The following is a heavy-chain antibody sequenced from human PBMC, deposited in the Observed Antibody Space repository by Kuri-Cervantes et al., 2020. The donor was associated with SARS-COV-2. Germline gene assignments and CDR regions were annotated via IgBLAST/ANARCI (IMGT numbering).Heavy chain of an antibody. Sequence: SETLSLTCTVSGGSISSYYWSWIRQPPGKGLEWIGYIYYSGSTYYNPSLKSRVTISVDTSKNQFSLKLSSVTAADTAVYYCAATPAAGVDYYFDYWGQGTLVTVSS. CDR1: GGSISSYY. CDR2: IYYSGST. CDR3: AATPAAGVDYYFDY. J-gene: IGHJ4*02. V-gene: IGHV4-59*06. D-gene: IGHD6-13*01.